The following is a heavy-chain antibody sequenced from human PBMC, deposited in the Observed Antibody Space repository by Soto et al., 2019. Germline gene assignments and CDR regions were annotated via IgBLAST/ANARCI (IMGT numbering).Heavy chain of an antibody. D-gene: IGHD3-10*01. Sequence: GGSLRLSCAASGFTFSSYAMSWVRQAPGKGLEWVSAISGSGGSTYYADSVKGRFTISRDNSKHTLYLQMNSLRAEDTAVYYCAKDCPCWTMVRGDNMDVWGQGTTVTVSS. V-gene: IGHV3-23*01. CDR2: ISGSGGST. CDR1: GFTFSSYA. J-gene: IGHJ6*02. CDR3: AKDCPCWTMVRGDNMDV.